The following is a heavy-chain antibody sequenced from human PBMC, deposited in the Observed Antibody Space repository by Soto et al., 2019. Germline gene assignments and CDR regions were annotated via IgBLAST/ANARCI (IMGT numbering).Heavy chain of an antibody. CDR3: AMLGGWSGGSSGMEV. J-gene: IGHJ6*02. D-gene: IGHD6-19*01. CDR1: GLIFSDYH. Sequence: EVQLVESGGGLVQPGGSLRLSCAASGLIFSDYHMDWVRQAPGKGLEWVGRIRRKANSYTTEYAASVKGRFTISRDDSKNSLYLQMNSLKSEDTGVYYCAMLGGWSGGSSGMEVWGQGTTVTVSS. V-gene: IGHV3-72*01. CDR2: IRRKANSYTT.